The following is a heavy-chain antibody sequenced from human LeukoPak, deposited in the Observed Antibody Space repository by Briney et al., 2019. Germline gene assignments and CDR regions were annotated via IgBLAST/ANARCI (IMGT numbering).Heavy chain of an antibody. V-gene: IGHV3-30-3*01. D-gene: IGHD3-10*01. CDR2: ISYDGSNK. J-gene: IGHJ4*02. CDR1: GFXFRSYA. Sequence: GGSLRLSCAASGFXFRSYAIHWVRQAPGKGREWVAVISYDGSNKYYADSVKGRFTISRDNSKNTLYLQMNSLRAEDTAVHYCARDVFYGSGSYYSLWGQGTLVTVSS. CDR3: ARDVFYGSGSYYSL.